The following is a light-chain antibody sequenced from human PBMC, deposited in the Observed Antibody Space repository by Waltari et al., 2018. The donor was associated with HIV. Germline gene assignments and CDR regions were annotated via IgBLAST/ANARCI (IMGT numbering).Light chain of an antibody. Sequence: SYDLTQPPSVSVSPGQTARITCSGDALPKQYAFWYQQKPGPAPVLVIYKDSERPSGIPWRFSGSSSGTTVTLTISGVQAEDEADYYCQSPDSGTYVVFGGGTKLTVL. CDR1: ALPKQY. J-gene: IGLJ2*01. CDR3: QSPDSGTYVV. CDR2: KDS. V-gene: IGLV3-25*03.